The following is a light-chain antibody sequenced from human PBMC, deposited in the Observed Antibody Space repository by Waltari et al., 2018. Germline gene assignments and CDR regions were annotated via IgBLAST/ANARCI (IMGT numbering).Light chain of an antibody. J-gene: IGKJ2*01. V-gene: IGKV4-1*01. CDR2: WAS. Sequence: DVVMTQSPAYLAVALGERATSTSKSHQNLLCSYNFKTYLSWYQQHPGQPPKLLIYWASTRESGVPYRFSGSGSGTNFTLTISGLQAEDVAVYYCQQYYSTPPTFGQGTKLKI. CDR3: QQYYSTPPT. CDR1: QNLLCSYNFKTY.